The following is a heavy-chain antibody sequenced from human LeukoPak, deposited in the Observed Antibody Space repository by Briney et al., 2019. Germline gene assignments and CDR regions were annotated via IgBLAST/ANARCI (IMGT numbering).Heavy chain of an antibody. CDR3: ARVDGDILTGYYGGDYYYGMDV. Sequence: ASVKVSCKVSGYTLTELSMHWVRQAPGKGLEWMGGFDPEDGETIYAQKFQGRVTMTEDTSTDTAYMELSSLRSDDTAVYYCARVDGDILTGYYGGDYYYGMDVWGQGTTVTVSS. CDR2: FDPEDGET. CDR1: GYTLTELS. D-gene: IGHD3-9*01. J-gene: IGHJ6*02. V-gene: IGHV1-24*01.